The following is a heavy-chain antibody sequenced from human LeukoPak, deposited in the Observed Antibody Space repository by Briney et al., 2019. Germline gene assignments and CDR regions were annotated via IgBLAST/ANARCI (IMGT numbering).Heavy chain of an antibody. Sequence: ASVKVSCKASGYTFTSHYMHWVRQAPGQGLEWMGIINPSGGSTSYAQKFPGRVTMTRDTSTSTVYMELRSLRSEDTAVYYCATARRLEGYCSSITCLVPYNWLDPWGQGTLVTVSS. CDR1: GYTFTSHY. CDR2: INPSGGST. J-gene: IGHJ5*02. CDR3: ATARRLEGYCSSITCLVPYNWLDP. D-gene: IGHD2-2*01. V-gene: IGHV1-46*01.